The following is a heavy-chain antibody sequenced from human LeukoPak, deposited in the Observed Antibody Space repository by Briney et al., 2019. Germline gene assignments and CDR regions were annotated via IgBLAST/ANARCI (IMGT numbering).Heavy chain of an antibody. J-gene: IGHJ3*02. V-gene: IGHV3-21*01. CDR2: ISSSSSYI. CDR1: GFTFSSYS. CDR3: ARGNDYSDAFDI. D-gene: IGHD4-11*01. Sequence: PGGSLRLSCAASGFTFSSYSMNWVRQAPGKGLEWVSSISSSSSYIYYADSVKGRFTISRDNAENSLYLQMNSLRAEDTAVYYCARGNDYSDAFDIWGQGTMVTVSS.